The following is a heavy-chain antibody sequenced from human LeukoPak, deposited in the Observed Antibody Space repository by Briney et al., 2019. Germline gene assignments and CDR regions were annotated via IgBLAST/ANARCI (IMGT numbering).Heavy chain of an antibody. Sequence: GGSLRLSCAASGFTFSSYNMNWVRQAPGKGLEWVSSISSSSSYIYYADSVKGRFTISRDNAKNSLYLQMNSLRAEDTAVYYCARDLADCSSTSCYGDDAFDVWGQGTTVTVSS. CDR1: GFTFSSYN. D-gene: IGHD2-2*01. J-gene: IGHJ3*01. V-gene: IGHV3-21*01. CDR2: ISSSSSYI. CDR3: ARDLADCSSTSCYGDDAFDV.